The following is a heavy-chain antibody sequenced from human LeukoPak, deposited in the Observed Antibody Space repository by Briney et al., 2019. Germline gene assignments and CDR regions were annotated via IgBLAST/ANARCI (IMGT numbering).Heavy chain of an antibody. CDR2: ISYDGSNK. CDR1: GFTFSSYA. V-gene: IGHV3-30*03. D-gene: IGHD4-17*01. CDR3: ASSRDYAHDY. J-gene: IGHJ4*02. Sequence: GGSLRLSCAASGFTFSSYAMSWVRQAPGKGLEWVAVISYDGSNKYYADSVKGRFTISRDNSKNTLYLQMNSLRAEDTAVYYCASSRDYAHDYWGQGTLVTVSS.